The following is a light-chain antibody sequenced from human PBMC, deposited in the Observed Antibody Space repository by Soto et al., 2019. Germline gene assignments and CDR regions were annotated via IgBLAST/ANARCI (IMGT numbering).Light chain of an antibody. V-gene: IGKV3-20*01. CDR3: QQFGSSGPLT. CDR1: QIVNTFY. J-gene: IGKJ4*01. Sequence: EVVLSQSPGTLSLSPGESATLSCRASQIVNTFYLAWYQQKPGQAPRLHIYGASSRATGIPDRFSASGSATAFSLTIRRLEPEDSAVYYCQQFGSSGPLTFGGGTKVEIK. CDR2: GAS.